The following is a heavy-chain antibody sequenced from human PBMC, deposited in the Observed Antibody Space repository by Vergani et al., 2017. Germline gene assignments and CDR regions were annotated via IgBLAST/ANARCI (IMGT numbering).Heavy chain of an antibody. V-gene: IGHV1-46*01. CDR1: GYTFTSYY. J-gene: IGHJ5*02. D-gene: IGHD3-10*01. CDR2: INPSGGST. Sequence: QVQLVQSGAEVKKPGASVKVSCKASGYTFTSYYMHWVRQAPGQGLEWMGIINPSGGSTSYAQKFQGRVTMTRDTSTSTVYMELSRLRSDDTAVYYCARSYITMVRGVIIGGLGHWGQGTLVTVSS. CDR3: ARSYITMVRGVIIGGLGH.